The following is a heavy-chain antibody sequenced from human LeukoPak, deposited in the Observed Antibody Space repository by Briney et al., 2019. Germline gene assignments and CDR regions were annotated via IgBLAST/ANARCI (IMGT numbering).Heavy chain of an antibody. J-gene: IGHJ4*02. CDR2: IYTRGST. CDR1: GGSISSYY. V-gene: IGHV4-4*07. D-gene: IGHD2-2*01. Sequence: PSETLSLTCTVSGGSISSYYWSWIRQPAGKGLEWIGRIYTRGSTNYDPSLKSRVTMSVDTSKNQFSLKLSSVTAADTAVYYCARGIYCSSTSCQGEFDYWGQGTLVTVSS. CDR3: ARGIYCSSTSCQGEFDY.